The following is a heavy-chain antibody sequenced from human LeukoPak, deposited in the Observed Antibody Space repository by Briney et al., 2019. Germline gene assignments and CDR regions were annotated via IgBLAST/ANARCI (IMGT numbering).Heavy chain of an antibody. CDR2: INSDGSST. Sequence: PGGSLRLSCAASGFIFSSYWMHWVRQAPGKGLVWVSRINSDGSSTSYADSVKGRFTISRDNAKNSLYLQLTSLRAEDTAVYYCATRYCTISACRASSYKSFDVWGKGTTVTVSS. J-gene: IGHJ6*04. D-gene: IGHD2-8*01. CDR1: GFIFSSYW. V-gene: IGHV3-74*01. CDR3: ATRYCTISACRASSYKSFDV.